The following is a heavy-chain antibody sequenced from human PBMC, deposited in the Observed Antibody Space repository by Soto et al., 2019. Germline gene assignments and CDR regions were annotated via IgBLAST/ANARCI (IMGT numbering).Heavy chain of an antibody. CDR1: VFTFSRYS. CDR2: ISSTTNYI. CDR3: ARGSEDLTSNFDY. Sequence: PGRSLRLSCASSVFTFSRYSMNWVRQAPGKGLEWVSSISSTTNYIYYGDSMKGRFTISRDNAKNSLYLEMNSLRAEDTAVYYCARGSEDLTSNFDYWGQGTLVTVSS. J-gene: IGHJ4*02. V-gene: IGHV3-21*06.